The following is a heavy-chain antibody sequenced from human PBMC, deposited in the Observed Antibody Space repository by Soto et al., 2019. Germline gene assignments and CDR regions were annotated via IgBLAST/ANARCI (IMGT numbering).Heavy chain of an antibody. D-gene: IGHD6-13*01. V-gene: IGHV3-30-3*01. CDR2: ISYDGSNK. Sequence: GGSLRLSCAASGFTFSSYAMHWVRQAPGKGLEWVAVISYDGSNKYYADSVKGRFTISRDNSKNTLYLQMNSLRAEDTAVYYCARPQGIAAAGHKGGYYYYYGMDVWGQGTTVTVSS. J-gene: IGHJ6*02. CDR3: ARPQGIAAAGHKGGYYYYYGMDV. CDR1: GFTFSSYA.